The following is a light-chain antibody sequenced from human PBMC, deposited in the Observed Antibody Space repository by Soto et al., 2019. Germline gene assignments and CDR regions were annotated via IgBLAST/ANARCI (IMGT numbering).Light chain of an antibody. J-gene: IGKJ2*01. CDR2: GAS. Sequence: EIVLTQSPATLSLSPGERATLSCRASQSVSSGYLAWYQQKPGEAPRLLIYGASSRATVIQDRFRGSGSGTDFTLTISSLETEDFAVYDCQQYGSSPQLPFG. V-gene: IGKV3-20*01. CDR1: QSVSSGY. CDR3: QQYGSSPQLP.